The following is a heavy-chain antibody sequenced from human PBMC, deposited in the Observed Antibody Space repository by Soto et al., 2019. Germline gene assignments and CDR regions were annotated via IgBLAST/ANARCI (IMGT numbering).Heavy chain of an antibody. CDR2: IYPGDSDT. V-gene: IGHV5-51*07. J-gene: IGHJ4*02. CDR3: ASSPYCSGGSCYPSAFDY. D-gene: IGHD2-15*01. CDR1: GYSFTSYW. Sequence: GESLKISCKGSGYSFTSYWIGWVHQMPGKGLEWMGIIYPGDSDTRYSPSFQGQVTISADKSISTAYLQWSSLKASDTAMYYCASSPYCSGGSCYPSAFDYWGQGTLVTVSS.